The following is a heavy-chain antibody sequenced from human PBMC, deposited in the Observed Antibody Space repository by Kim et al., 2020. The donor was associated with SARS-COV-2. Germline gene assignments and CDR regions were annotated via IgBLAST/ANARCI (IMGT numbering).Heavy chain of an antibody. Sequence: SETLSLTCTVSGGSISSYYWSWIRQPPGKGLEWIGYIYYSGSTNYNPSLKSRVTISVDTSKNQFSLKLSSVTAADTAVYYCAGRVDYYYYYYMDVWGKGTTVTVSS. CDR2: IYYSGST. CDR3: AGRVDYYYYYYMDV. J-gene: IGHJ6*03. V-gene: IGHV4-59*01. CDR1: GGSISSYY.